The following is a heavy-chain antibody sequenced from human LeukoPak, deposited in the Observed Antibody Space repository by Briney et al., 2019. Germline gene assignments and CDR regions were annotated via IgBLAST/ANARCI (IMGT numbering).Heavy chain of an antibody. J-gene: IGHJ6*03. CDR3: ARSWTPTYYYYMDV. D-gene: IGHD3/OR15-3a*01. Sequence: ASVKVSYKASGGTFSSYAISWVRQAPGQGLEWMGGIIPIFGTTNYAQKFQGRVTITADESTSTAYMELSSLRSEDTAVYYCARSWTPTYYYYMDVWGKGTTVTISS. CDR1: GGTFSSYA. V-gene: IGHV1-69*13. CDR2: IIPIFGTT.